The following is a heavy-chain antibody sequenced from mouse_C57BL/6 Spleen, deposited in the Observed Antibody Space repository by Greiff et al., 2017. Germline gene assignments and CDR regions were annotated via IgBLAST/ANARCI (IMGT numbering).Heavy chain of an antibody. Sequence: VKLMESGPGLVAPSQSLSITCTVSGFSLTSYGVHWVRQPPGKGLEWLVVIWSDGSTTYNSALKSRLSISKDNSKSQVFLKMNSLQTDDTAMYYCARGTAQALYAMDYWGQGTSVTVSS. J-gene: IGHJ4*01. V-gene: IGHV2-6*03. CDR1: GFSLTSYG. CDR2: IWSDGST. D-gene: IGHD3-2*02. CDR3: ARGTAQALYAMDY.